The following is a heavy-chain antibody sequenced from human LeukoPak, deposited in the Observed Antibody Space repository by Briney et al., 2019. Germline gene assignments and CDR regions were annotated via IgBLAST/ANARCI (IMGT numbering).Heavy chain of an antibody. Sequence: GRSVRLSCAASGFTFSSYGMHWVRQAPGKGLEWVAVIWYDGSNKYYADSVKGRFTISRDNSKNTLYLQMNSLRAEDTAVYYCARVLGSRTSFYYYYGMDVWGQGTTVTVSS. CDR3: ARVLGSRTSFYYYYGMDV. D-gene: IGHD6-13*01. J-gene: IGHJ6*02. CDR2: IWYDGSNK. CDR1: GFTFSSYG. V-gene: IGHV3-33*01.